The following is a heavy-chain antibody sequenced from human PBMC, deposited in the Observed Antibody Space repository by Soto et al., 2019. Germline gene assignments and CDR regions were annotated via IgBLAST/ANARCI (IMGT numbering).Heavy chain of an antibody. CDR2: ISSSGSTI. Sequence: EVQLVESGGGLVQPGGSLRLSCAASGFTFSSYEMNWVRRAPGKGLEWVSYISSSGSTIYYADSVKGRFTISRDNAKNSLYLQMNSLRAEDTAVYYCARRYGGNPYYYYYGMDVWGQGTTVTVSS. J-gene: IGHJ6*02. V-gene: IGHV3-48*03. CDR3: ARRYGGNPYYYYYGMDV. D-gene: IGHD4-17*01. CDR1: GFTFSSYE.